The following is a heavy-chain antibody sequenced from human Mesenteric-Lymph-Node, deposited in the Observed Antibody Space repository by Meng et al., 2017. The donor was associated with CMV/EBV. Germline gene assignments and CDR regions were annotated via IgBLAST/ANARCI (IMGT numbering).Heavy chain of an antibody. Sequence: GGSLRLSCAASGFTFSRSIMHWVRQATGKGLEWVSAIGTDGDTYYAGSVKGRFSISRDDAKSSFYLQMNSLRPGDTAVYYCASVGAAVSFYGMDVWGQGTTVTVSS. J-gene: IGHJ6*02. D-gene: IGHD1-26*01. CDR2: IGTDGDT. CDR1: GFTFSRSI. V-gene: IGHV3-13*01. CDR3: ASVGAAVSFYGMDV.